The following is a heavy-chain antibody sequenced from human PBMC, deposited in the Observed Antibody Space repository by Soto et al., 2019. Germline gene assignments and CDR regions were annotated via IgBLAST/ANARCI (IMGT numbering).Heavy chain of an antibody. Sequence: PGGSLRLSCAASGFTFSSYAMSWVRQAPGKGLEWVSAISGSGGSTYYADSVKGRFTISRDNSKNTLYLQMNSLRAEDTAVYYCGRGATGTIYFDYWGKGPLVTVPS. CDR2: ISGSGGST. CDR1: GFTFSSYA. D-gene: IGHD1-7*01. V-gene: IGHV3-23*01. J-gene: IGHJ4*02. CDR3: GRGATGTIYFDY.